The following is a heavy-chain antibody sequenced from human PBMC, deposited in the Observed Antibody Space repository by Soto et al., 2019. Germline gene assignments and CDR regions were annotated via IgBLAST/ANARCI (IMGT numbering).Heavy chain of an antibody. Sequence: GASVKVSCKASGYTFTSYGISWVRQAPGQGLEWMGWISAYNGNTNYAQKLQGRVTMTTDTSTSTAYMELRSLRSDDTAVYYCARDQNPLYYYDSSGYCYWGQGTLVTVSS. D-gene: IGHD3-22*01. V-gene: IGHV1-18*01. CDR2: ISAYNGNT. CDR3: ARDQNPLYYYDSSGYCY. J-gene: IGHJ4*02. CDR1: GYTFTSYG.